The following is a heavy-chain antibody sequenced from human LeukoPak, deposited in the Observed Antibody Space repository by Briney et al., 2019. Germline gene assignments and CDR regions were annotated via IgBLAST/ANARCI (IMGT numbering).Heavy chain of an antibody. V-gene: IGHV3-48*04. CDR3: AFHYDSSGYYSYYFDY. CDR2: ISSSGSTI. D-gene: IGHD3-22*01. CDR1: GFTFSSYS. J-gene: IGHJ4*02. Sequence: GGSLRLSCAASGFTFSSYSMNWVRQAPGKGLEWVSHISSSGSTIYYADSVKGRFTISRDNAKNSLYLQMNSLRAEDTAVYYCAFHYDSSGYYSYYFDYWGQGTLVTVSS.